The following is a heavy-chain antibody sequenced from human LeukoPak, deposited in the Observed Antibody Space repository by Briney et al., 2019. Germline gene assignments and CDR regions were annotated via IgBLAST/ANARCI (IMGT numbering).Heavy chain of an antibody. CDR1: GFTFSSYE. Sequence: GGSLRLSCAGSGFTFSSYEINWVRQAPGKGLEWVSYINSRGSPIYYADSVKGRFTISRDNAKNSVYLQMNSLRAEDTAVYYCARGNWIDYWGQGTLVTVSS. CDR3: ARGNWIDY. J-gene: IGHJ4*02. CDR2: INSRGSPI. D-gene: IGHD2/OR15-2a*01. V-gene: IGHV3-48*03.